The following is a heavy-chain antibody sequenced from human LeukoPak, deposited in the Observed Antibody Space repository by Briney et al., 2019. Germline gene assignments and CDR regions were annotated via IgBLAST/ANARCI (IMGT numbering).Heavy chain of an antibody. D-gene: IGHD3-22*01. CDR3: ASHDSSGYDAFDI. CDR2: ISSSSSYI. CDR1: GFTFSSYS. J-gene: IGHJ3*02. Sequence: GGSLRLSCAASGFTFSSYSMNWVRQAPGKGLEWVSSISSSSSYIYYADSVKGRFTISRDNAKNSLYLQMNSLRAEDTAVYYCASHDSSGYDAFDIWGQGTMVTVSS. V-gene: IGHV3-21*01.